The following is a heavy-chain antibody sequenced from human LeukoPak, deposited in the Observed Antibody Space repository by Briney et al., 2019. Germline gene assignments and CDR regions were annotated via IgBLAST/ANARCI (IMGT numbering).Heavy chain of an antibody. D-gene: IGHD2-8*01. V-gene: IGHV4-34*01. CDR2: INHSGST. Sequence: PSETLSLTCAVYGGSFSGYYWSWIRQPPGKGLEWIGEINHSGSTNYNPSLKSRVTISVDTSKNQFSLKLSSVTAADTAVYYCARVPHCTNGVCYTSYYYYGMDVWGQGTTVTVSS. CDR1: GGSFSGYY. J-gene: IGHJ6*02. CDR3: ARVPHCTNGVCYTSYYYYGMDV.